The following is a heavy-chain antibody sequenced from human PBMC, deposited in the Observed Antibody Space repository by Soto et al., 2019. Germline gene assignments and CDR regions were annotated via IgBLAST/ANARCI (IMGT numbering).Heavy chain of an antibody. CDR1: GYSFTSYW. Sequence: GESLKISCKGSGYSFTSYWIGWVRQMPGKGLDWMGIIYPGDSDTRYSPSFQGQVTISAXXXIXXXYXQXXXLXASDTAMYYCARTGAGSWLDPWGQGTLVTVSS. J-gene: IGHJ5*02. D-gene: IGHD6-13*01. CDR2: IYPGDSDT. V-gene: IGHV5-51*01. CDR3: ARTGAGSWLDP.